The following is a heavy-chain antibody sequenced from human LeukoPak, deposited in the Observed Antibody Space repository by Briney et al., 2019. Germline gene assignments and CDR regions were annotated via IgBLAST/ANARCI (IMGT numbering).Heavy chain of an antibody. V-gene: IGHV2-70*01. Sequence: SGPTLVNPTQTLTLTCTFSGFSLSTSGMCVSWIRQPPGKALEWLALIDWDDDKYYSTSLKTRLTISKDTSKNQVVLTMTNMDPVDTATYYCARILRYPPVEGWFDPWGREPWSPSPQ. CDR3: ARILRYPPVEGWFDP. J-gene: IGHJ5*02. CDR1: GFSLSTSGMC. CDR2: IDWDDDK. D-gene: IGHD3-16*02.